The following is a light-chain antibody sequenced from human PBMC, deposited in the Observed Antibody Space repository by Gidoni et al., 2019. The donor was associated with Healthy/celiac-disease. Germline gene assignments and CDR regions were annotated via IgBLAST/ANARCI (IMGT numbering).Light chain of an antibody. V-gene: IGLV2-14*01. CDR3: SSYTSSSTPFYV. CDR2: EVS. CDR1: SSDVGGYNY. J-gene: IGLJ1*01. Sequence: QSALPQPASVSGSPGQSITISCTGTSSDVGGYNYVSWYQQNPGKAPKLMIYEVSNRPSGVSNRFSGSKSGNTASLTISGLQAEDEADYYCSSYTSSSTPFYVFGTGTKVTVL.